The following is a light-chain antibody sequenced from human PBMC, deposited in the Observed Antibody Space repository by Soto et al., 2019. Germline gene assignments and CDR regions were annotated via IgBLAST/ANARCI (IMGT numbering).Light chain of an antibody. CDR3: QHRSTWPPLT. CDR2: DAS. V-gene: IGKV3-11*01. J-gene: IGKJ4*01. Sequence: EIVLTQSPATLSLSPGERATLSCRASQSVSSYLAWYQQKPGQAPRLLIYDASNRATGIPARFSSSGSGTDFTLTISSLEPEDFAVYYCQHRSTWPPLTFGGGTKVEIK. CDR1: QSVSSY.